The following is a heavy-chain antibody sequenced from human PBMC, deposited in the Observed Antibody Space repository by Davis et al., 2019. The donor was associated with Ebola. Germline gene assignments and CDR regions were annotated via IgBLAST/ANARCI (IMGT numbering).Heavy chain of an antibody. CDR1: GGSISSYY. V-gene: IGHV4-34*01. Sequence: SETLSLTCTVSGGSISSYYWSWIRQPPGKGLEWIGEINHSGSTNYNPSLKSRVTISVDTSKNQFSLKLSSVTAADTAVYYCARGIKGYDGGIFMDFAFWSQGTPVTVSS. J-gene: IGHJ4*02. D-gene: IGHD5-12*01. CDR3: ARGIKGYDGGIFMDFAF. CDR2: INHSGST.